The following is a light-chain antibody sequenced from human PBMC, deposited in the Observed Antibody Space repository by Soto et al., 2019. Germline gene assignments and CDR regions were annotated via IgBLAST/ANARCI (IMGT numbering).Light chain of an antibody. Sequence: QSVLTQPPSVSGAPGQRVTISCTGSSSNIGAGYDVHWYQQLPGTAPKLLIYDNINRPSGVPDRFSGSKSGTSASLAITRLQAEDEADYYCQSYDSSLSGCVFGGGTKLTVL. CDR2: DNI. CDR3: QSYDSSLSGCV. J-gene: IGLJ3*02. CDR1: SSNIGAGYD. V-gene: IGLV1-40*01.